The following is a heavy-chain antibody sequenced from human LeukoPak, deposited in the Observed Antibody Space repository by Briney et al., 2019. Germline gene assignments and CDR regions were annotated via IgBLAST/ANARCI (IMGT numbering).Heavy chain of an antibody. D-gene: IGHD3-3*01. V-gene: IGHV3-74*01. CDR3: ARGPYYDFWSGYYTNYGMDV. CDR1: GFTFSDYY. CDR2: INSDGSST. Sequence: PGGSLRLSCAASGFTFSDYYMSWIRQAPGKGLVWVSRINSDGSSTSYADSVKGRFTISRDNAKNTLYLQMNSLRAEDTAVYYCARGPYYDFWSGYYTNYGMDVWGQGTTVTVSS. J-gene: IGHJ6*02.